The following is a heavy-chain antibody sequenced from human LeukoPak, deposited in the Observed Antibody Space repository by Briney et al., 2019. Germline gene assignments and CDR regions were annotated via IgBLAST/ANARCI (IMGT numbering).Heavy chain of an antibody. CDR1: GGSLSSGSYY. Sequence: SQTLSLTCTVSGGSLSSGSYYWSWIRQPAGKGLEWIGRIYTSGSTNYNPSLKSRVTISVDTSKNQFSLKLSSVTAADTAVYYCARALTLRALISIFGVDAFDIWGQGTMVTVSS. D-gene: IGHD3-3*01. V-gene: IGHV4-61*02. J-gene: IGHJ3*02. CDR2: IYTSGST. CDR3: ARALTLRALISIFGVDAFDI.